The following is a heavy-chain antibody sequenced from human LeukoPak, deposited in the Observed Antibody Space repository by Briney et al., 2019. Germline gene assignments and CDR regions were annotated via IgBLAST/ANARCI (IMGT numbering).Heavy chain of an antibody. Sequence: PGGSLRLSCAASGFTFSSYGMHWVRQAPGKGLEWVAVISYDGSNKYYADSVKGRSTISRDNSKNTLYLQMNSLRAEDTAVYYCAKATQWLAYDYWGQGTLVTVSS. D-gene: IGHD6-19*01. CDR1: GFTFSSYG. J-gene: IGHJ4*02. CDR3: AKATQWLAYDY. CDR2: ISYDGSNK. V-gene: IGHV3-30*18.